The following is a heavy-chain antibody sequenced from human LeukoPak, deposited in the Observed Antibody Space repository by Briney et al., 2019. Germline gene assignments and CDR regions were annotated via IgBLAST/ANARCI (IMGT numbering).Heavy chain of an antibody. Sequence: ASVKVSRKASGYTFTGYYMHWVRQAPGQGLEWMGRINPNSGGTNYAQKFQGRVTMTRDTSISTAYMGLSRLRSDDTAVYYCAREDSSGYFPFDYWGQGTLVTVSS. CDR1: GYTFTGYY. J-gene: IGHJ4*02. CDR3: AREDSSGYFPFDY. CDR2: INPNSGGT. V-gene: IGHV1-2*06. D-gene: IGHD3-22*01.